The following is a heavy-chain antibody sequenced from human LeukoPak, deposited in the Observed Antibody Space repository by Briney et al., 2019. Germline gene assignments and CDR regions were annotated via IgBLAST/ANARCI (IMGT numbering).Heavy chain of an antibody. CDR2: IYTSGST. J-gene: IGHJ5*02. CDR1: GGSISSGSYY. V-gene: IGHV4-61*02. D-gene: IGHD3-10*01. Sequence: SETLSLTCTVYGGSISSGSYYWSWIRQPAGKGLEWVGRIYTSGSTNYNPSLKSRVTISVDTSKNQFSLRLSSVTAADTAVYYCARDGMVRGVQPTNWFDPWGQGTLVTVSS. CDR3: ARDGMVRGVQPTNWFDP.